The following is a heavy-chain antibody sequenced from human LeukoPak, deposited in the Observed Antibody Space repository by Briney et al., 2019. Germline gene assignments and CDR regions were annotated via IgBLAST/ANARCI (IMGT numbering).Heavy chain of an antibody. CDR2: ISWNSGSI. CDR3: AKASGYYGPIDY. Sequence: GGSLRLSCAASGFTFDDYAMHWVRQAPGKGLEWVSGISWNSGSIGYADSVKGRFTISRDNAKNSLYLQMNSLRAEDTALYYCAKASGYYGPIDYWGQGTLVTVSS. J-gene: IGHJ4*02. V-gene: IGHV3-9*01. CDR1: GFTFDDYA. D-gene: IGHD3-22*01.